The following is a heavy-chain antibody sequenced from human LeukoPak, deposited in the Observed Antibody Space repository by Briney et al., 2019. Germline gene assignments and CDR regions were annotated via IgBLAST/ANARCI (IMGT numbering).Heavy chain of an antibody. CDR3: AKGPWGDSSGYPGY. D-gene: IGHD3-22*01. CDR2: IWYDGSNK. J-gene: IGHJ4*02. Sequence: GGSLRLSCAASGFTFSSYGMHWVRQPPGKCLEWVAVIWYDGSNKYYADSVKGRFTISRDNSKNTLYLQMNSLRAEDTAVYYCAKGPWGDSSGYPGYWGQGTLVTVSS. CDR1: GFTFSSYG. V-gene: IGHV3-33*06.